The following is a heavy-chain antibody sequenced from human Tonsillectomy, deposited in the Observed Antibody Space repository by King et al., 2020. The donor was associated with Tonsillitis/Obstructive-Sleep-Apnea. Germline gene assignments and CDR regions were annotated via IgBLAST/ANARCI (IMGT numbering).Heavy chain of an antibody. CDR2: ISSNGGST. J-gene: IGHJ5*02. V-gene: IGHV3-64*01. Sequence: QLVQSGGGLVQPGGSLRLSCAASGFTFSTYAMHWVRQAPGKGLEYVSAISSNGGSTYYANSVKGRFTISRDNSKNTLYLQMGSLRAEDMAVYYCARELGDCTNGVCFNWFDPWGQGTLVTVSS. CDR3: ARELGDCTNGVCFNWFDP. CDR1: GFTFSTYA. D-gene: IGHD2-8*01.